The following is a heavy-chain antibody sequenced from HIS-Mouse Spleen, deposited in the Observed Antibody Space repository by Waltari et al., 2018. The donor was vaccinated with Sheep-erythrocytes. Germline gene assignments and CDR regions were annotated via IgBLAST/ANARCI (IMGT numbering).Heavy chain of an antibody. CDR3: ARDPYYDILTGYLTSIDY. Sequence: QVQLVQSGAEVKKPGASVKVSCKASGYTFTSYGISWVRQAPGQGLEWMGWISAYNGNTNYAQKLQGRVTMTTDTSTSTAYMELRSLRSDDTAVYYCARDPYYDILTGYLTSIDYWGQGTLVTVSS. D-gene: IGHD3-9*01. CDR1: GYTFTSYG. V-gene: IGHV1-18*01. J-gene: IGHJ4*02. CDR2: ISAYNGNT.